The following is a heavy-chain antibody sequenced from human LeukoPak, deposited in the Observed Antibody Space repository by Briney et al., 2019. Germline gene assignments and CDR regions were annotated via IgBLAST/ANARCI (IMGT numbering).Heavy chain of an antibody. D-gene: IGHD5-18*01. Sequence: NPSETLSLTCTVSGGSINTPNYYWGWIRQTPGKGLEWIGSIYYSGSTNYNPSLKSRVTISVDTSKNQFSLKLSSVTAADTALYYCARENGYRYDYWGQGTLVTVSS. CDR3: ARENGYRYDY. J-gene: IGHJ4*02. CDR1: GGSINTPNYY. V-gene: IGHV4-61*01. CDR2: IYYSGST.